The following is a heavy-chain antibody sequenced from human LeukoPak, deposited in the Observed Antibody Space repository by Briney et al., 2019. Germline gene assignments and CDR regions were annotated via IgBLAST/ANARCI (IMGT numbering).Heavy chain of an antibody. CDR2: ISGSGGST. CDR1: GINFDKVW. Sequence: PGGSLRLSCAASGINFDKVWLSWVRQAPGKGLEWVSAISGSGGSTYYADSVKGRFTISRDNSKNTLYLQMNSLRAEDTAVYYCAKGPAMVRGTFDPWGQGTLVTVSS. J-gene: IGHJ5*02. V-gene: IGHV3-23*01. CDR3: AKGPAMVRGTFDP. D-gene: IGHD3-10*01.